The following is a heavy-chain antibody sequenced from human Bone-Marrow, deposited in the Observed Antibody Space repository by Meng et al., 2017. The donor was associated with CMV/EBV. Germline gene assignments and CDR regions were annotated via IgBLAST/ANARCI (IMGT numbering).Heavy chain of an antibody. CDR1: GYTFTSYD. CDR2: MNPNSGNT. J-gene: IGHJ6*02. V-gene: IGHV1-8*01. Sequence: ASVKVSCKASGYTFTSYDINWVRQATGQGLEWMGWMNPNSGNTGYAQKFQGRVTMTTDTSTSTAYMELRSLRSDDTAVYYCARERFLGSGMDVWGQGTTVTVSS. D-gene: IGHD3-3*01. CDR3: ARERFLGSGMDV.